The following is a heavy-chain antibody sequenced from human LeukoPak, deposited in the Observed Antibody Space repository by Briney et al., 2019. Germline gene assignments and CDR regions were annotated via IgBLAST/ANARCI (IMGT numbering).Heavy chain of an antibody. CDR1: GGSISRSSYY. J-gene: IGHJ4*02. CDR2: IYYSGST. V-gene: IGHV4-39*07. D-gene: IGHD3-22*01. CDR3: ARSYRITMIVVAHFGY. Sequence: SETLSLTCTVSGGSISRSSYYSDWIRQPPGKGLERIGSIYYSGSTYYNPSLKSRVTISVDTSKNQFSLKLSSVTAADTAVYYCARSYRITMIVVAHFGYWGQGTLVTVSS.